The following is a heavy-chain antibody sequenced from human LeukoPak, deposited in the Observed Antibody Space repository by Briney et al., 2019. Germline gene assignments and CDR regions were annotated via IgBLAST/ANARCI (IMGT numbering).Heavy chain of an antibody. CDR3: AKVGGYVAY. D-gene: IGHD5-12*01. V-gene: IGHV3-30*02. Sequence: GGSLRLSCAASGFTFSNSGMHWVRQAPGKGLEWVAFIRYDGSYKYYADSVKGRFTISRDNSKNTLYLQMNSLRAEDTAVYYCAKVGGYVAYWGQGTLVTVSS. CDR2: IRYDGSYK. CDR1: GFTFSNSG. J-gene: IGHJ4*02.